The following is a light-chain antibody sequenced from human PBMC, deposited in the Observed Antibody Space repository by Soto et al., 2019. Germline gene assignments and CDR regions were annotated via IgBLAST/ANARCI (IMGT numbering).Light chain of an antibody. J-gene: IGKJ1*01. CDR1: RGIGTN. CDR2: GAS. CDR3: QQYSDWPSWT. V-gene: IGKV3-15*01. Sequence: IVLTQSPNILSLSLGERATLSCRASRGIGTNLVWYQQRPGQPPRVLLYGASTMATDIPARFSGSGSGTEFTLTISSLKSEDFAVYFCQQYSDWPSWTLGPGTKVEIK.